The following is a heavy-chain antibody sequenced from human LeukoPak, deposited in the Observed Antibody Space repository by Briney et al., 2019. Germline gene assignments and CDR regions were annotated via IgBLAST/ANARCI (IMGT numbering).Heavy chain of an antibody. CDR3: AKETQMEYYYDSSGYPYIDY. D-gene: IGHD3-22*01. J-gene: IGHJ4*02. Sequence: GGSLRLSCAASGFTFSSYAMSWVRQAPGKGLEWVSAISGSGGSTYYADSVKGRFTISRDNSKNTLYLQMNSLRAEDTAVYYCAKETQMEYYYDSSGYPYIDYWGQGTLVTVSS. V-gene: IGHV3-23*01. CDR1: GFTFSSYA. CDR2: ISGSGGST.